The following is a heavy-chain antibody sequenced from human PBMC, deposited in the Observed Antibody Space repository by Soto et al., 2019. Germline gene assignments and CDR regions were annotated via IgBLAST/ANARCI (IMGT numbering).Heavy chain of an antibody. CDR2: FSAYNGNT. CDR1: GYTFASYS. J-gene: IGHJ6*01. V-gene: IGHV1-18*01. Sequence: QVQLVQSGGEVKKPGASVKVSCKASGYTFASYSISWVRQAPGQGLEWMGWFSAYNGNTNYAQKVQGRVTMTTDTSTSPAYMELRRLRSVGTAVYYSARVYPSMVRGVTSGKYYYYGMDVWGQGTTVTVSS. CDR3: ARVYPSMVRGVTSGKYYYYGMDV. D-gene: IGHD3-10*01.